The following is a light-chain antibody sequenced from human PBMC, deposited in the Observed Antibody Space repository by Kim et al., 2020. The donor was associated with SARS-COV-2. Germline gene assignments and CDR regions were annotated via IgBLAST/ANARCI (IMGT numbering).Light chain of an antibody. CDR2: DVT. V-gene: IGLV2-14*01. CDR3: DSYTSSNTLV. CDR1: SSDVGAYNY. J-gene: IGLJ3*02. Sequence: QSALTQPASVSGSPGQSITISCTGTSSDVGAYNYVSWYQQHPGKAPKLMIFDVTKRPSGVSNRFSGSKSGNTASLTISGLQAEDEADDYCDSYTSSNTLVFGGGTQLTVL.